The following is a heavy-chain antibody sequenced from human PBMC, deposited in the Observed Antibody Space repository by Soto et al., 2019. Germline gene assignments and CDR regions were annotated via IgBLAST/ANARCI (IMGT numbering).Heavy chain of an antibody. CDR3: ARGKPVAEPNDYMDV. CDR2: MNPNSGNT. D-gene: IGHD7-27*01. J-gene: IGHJ6*03. V-gene: IGHV1-8*01. Sequence: ASVKVSCKTSGSTFTSYDINWVRQATGQGLEWMGWMNPNSGNTGYAQKFQGRVTMTRNTSISTAYMELSSLRSEDTAVYYCARGKPVAEPNDYMDVWGKGTKVTVSS. CDR1: GSTFTSYD.